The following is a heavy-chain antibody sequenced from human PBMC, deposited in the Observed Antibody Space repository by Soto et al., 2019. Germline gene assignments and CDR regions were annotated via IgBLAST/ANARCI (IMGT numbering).Heavy chain of an antibody. V-gene: IGHV3-33*01. J-gene: IGHJ3*02. Sequence: QVQLVESGGGVVQPGRSLRLSCAASGFTFSSYGMHWVRQAPGKGLEWVAVIWYDGSNKYYADSVKGRFTISRDNSKNTLYLQMNSLRAEDTAVYYWTIFGVVIYSDAFDIWGQGTMVTVSS. D-gene: IGHD3-3*01. CDR2: IWYDGSNK. CDR1: GFTFSSYG. CDR3: TIFGVVIYSDAFDI.